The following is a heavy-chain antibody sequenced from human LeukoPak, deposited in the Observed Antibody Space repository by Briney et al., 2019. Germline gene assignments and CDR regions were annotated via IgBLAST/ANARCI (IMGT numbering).Heavy chain of an antibody. CDR1: GFTFSSYS. CDR2: ISSSSSYI. Sequence: GGSLRLSCAASGFTFSSYSMNWVRQAPGKGLEWVSSISSSSSYIYYADSVKGRFTISRDNAKNSLYLQMNSLRAEDTAVYYCARDRLGYCSSTSCYVWGQGTLVTVSS. CDR3: ARDRLGYCSSTSCYV. V-gene: IGHV3-21*01. J-gene: IGHJ4*02. D-gene: IGHD2-2*01.